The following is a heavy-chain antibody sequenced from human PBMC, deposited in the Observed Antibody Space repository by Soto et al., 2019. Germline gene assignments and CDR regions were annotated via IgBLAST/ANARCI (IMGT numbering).Heavy chain of an antibody. CDR2: IRNKANSYTT. J-gene: IGHJ6*02. CDR1: GFISDHY. Sequence: EVQLVESGGGLVQPGGSLRLSCAASGFISDHYIDWVRQAPGKGLEWVGRIRNKANSYTTEYAASVKGRFTISRDDSKISLFLQMNSLKTEDTAVYYCAAGYCIGTSCQYALDVWGQGTTVTVSS. D-gene: IGHD2-2*01. V-gene: IGHV3-72*01. CDR3: AAGYCIGTSCQYALDV.